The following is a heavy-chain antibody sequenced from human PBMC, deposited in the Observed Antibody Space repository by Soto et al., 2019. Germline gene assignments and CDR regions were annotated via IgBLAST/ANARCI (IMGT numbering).Heavy chain of an antibody. CDR3: ARGLRTRMTSGGVTVIRPEWAFDI. D-gene: IGHD3-16*02. Sequence: ASVKVSCKTSGYTFTSYDINWLRQATGQGLEWMGWMNPNDGYTCYAQKFQGRVTMTRNTSISTTYMELSSLRSEDTAVYYCARGLRTRMTSGGVTVIRPEWAFDIWGQGILVTVSS. J-gene: IGHJ3*02. CDR1: GYTFTSYD. V-gene: IGHV1-8*01. CDR2: MNPNDGYT.